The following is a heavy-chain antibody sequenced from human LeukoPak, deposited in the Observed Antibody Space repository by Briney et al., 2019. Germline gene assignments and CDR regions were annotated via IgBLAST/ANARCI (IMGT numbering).Heavy chain of an antibody. CDR3: ARSRHYDFWSGGFDY. CDR1: GVSISSGGYS. V-gene: IGHV4-30-2*01. D-gene: IGHD3-3*01. Sequence: TASETLSLTCAVSGVSISSGGYSWSWIRQPPGKGLEWIGYIYHSGSTYYNPSLKSRVTISVDRSKNQFSLKLSSVTAADTAVYYCARSRHYDFWSGGFDYWGQGTLVTVSS. CDR2: IYHSGST. J-gene: IGHJ4*02.